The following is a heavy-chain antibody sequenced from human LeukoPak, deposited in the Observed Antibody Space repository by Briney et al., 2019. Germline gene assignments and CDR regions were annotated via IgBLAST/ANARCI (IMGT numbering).Heavy chain of an antibody. Sequence: ASVKVSCKASGYIFTSYAMNWVRQAPGQGLEWMGWINTNTGNPTYARGFTGRFVFSLDTSVSTAYLQISSLKAEDTAVYYCARDNGTVTTGREHWFDPWGQGTLVTVSS. V-gene: IGHV7-4-1*02. CDR2: INTNTGNP. CDR1: GYIFTSYA. J-gene: IGHJ5*02. CDR3: ARDNGTVTTGREHWFDP. D-gene: IGHD4-17*01.